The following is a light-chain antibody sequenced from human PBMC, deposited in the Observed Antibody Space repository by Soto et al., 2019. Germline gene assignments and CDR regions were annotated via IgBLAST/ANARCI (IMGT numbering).Light chain of an antibody. J-gene: IGKJ1*01. CDR1: QSVSSSY. V-gene: IGKV3-20*01. CDR3: QQYGSSPGT. CDR2: GAS. Sequence: EIVLTQSPGTLSLSPGERATLSCRASQSVSSSYLAWYQQKPGQAPRLLIYGASSRATGIPDRFSGSGSGTDFTLTISRLEPEDFAVNYRQQYGSSPGTFGQGTKVEIK.